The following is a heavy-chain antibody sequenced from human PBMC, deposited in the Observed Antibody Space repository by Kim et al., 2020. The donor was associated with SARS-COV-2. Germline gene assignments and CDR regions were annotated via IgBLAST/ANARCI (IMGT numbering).Heavy chain of an antibody. Sequence: SETLSLTCAVYGGSFSGYYWSWIRQPPGKGLEWIGEINHSGSTNYNPSLKSRVTISVDTSKNQFSLKLSSVTAADTAVYYCARERIVRGYCTNGVCYTNYYYYYGMDVWGQGTTVTVSS. CDR2: INHSGST. CDR3: ARERIVRGYCTNGVCYTNYYYYYGMDV. J-gene: IGHJ6*02. V-gene: IGHV4-34*01. CDR1: GGSFSGYY. D-gene: IGHD2-8*01.